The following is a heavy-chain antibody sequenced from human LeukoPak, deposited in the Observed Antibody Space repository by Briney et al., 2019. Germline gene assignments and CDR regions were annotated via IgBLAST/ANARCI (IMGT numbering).Heavy chain of an antibody. Sequence: GASVKVSCKAFGYTFTSYDINWVRQATGQGLEWMGWMNPNSGNTGYAQKFQGRVTMTRNTSISTAYMELSSLRSEDTAVYYCARSTTVTTYYYYGMDVWGQGTTVTVSS. J-gene: IGHJ6*02. V-gene: IGHV1-8*01. CDR2: MNPNSGNT. CDR1: GYTFTSYD. CDR3: ARSTTVTTYYYYGMDV. D-gene: IGHD4-11*01.